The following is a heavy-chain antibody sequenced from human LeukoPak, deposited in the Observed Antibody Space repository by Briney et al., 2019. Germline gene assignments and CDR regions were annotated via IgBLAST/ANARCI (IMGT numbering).Heavy chain of an antibody. Sequence: GGSLRLSCAASGFTFSSYSMNWVRQAPGKGLEWVSSISSSSSYIYYADSVKGRFTISRDNAKNTLYLQMNSLRAEDTAVYYCAKSFYDFWSGPDYWGQGTLVTVSS. J-gene: IGHJ4*02. CDR1: GFTFSSYS. CDR2: ISSSSSYI. CDR3: AKSFYDFWSGPDY. V-gene: IGHV3-21*01. D-gene: IGHD3-3*01.